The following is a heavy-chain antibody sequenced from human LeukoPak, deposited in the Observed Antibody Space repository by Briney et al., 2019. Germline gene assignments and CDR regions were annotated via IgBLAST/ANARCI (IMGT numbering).Heavy chain of an antibody. J-gene: IGHJ3*02. CDR1: GFTFDDYG. Sequence: PGGSLRLSCAASGFTFDDYGMSWVRQAPGKGLEWVANIKQDGSERYFVDSVKGRFTISRDNAKNSLYLQTNSLRAEDTAVYYCARPGWFGEARDAFDIWGQGTMVTVSS. CDR2: IKQDGSER. D-gene: IGHD3-10*01. V-gene: IGHV3-7*01. CDR3: ARPGWFGEARDAFDI.